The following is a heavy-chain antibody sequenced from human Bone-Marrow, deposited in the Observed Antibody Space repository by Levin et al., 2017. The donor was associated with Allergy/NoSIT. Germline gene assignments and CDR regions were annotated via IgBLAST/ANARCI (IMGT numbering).Heavy chain of an antibody. V-gene: IGHV3-74*01. D-gene: IGHD3-22*01. CDR2: ITSDRSTT. CDR1: GFAFSTYW. CDR3: ARAMVIPRGAFDI. J-gene: IGHJ3*02. Sequence: GGSLRLSCAASGFAFSTYWMHWVRQAPGKGLVWVSRITSDRSTTKYADSVKGRFTISRDNAKNMLYLQMNSLRAEDTAVYYCARAMVIPRGAFDIWGQGTMVAVSS.